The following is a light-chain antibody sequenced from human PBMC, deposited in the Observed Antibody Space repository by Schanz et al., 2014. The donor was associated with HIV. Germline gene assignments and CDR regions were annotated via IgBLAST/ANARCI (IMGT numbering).Light chain of an antibody. J-gene: IGLJ2*01. CDR3: SSHAGRSSFVV. CDR2: GNN. CDR1: SSNIGAYSD. V-gene: IGLV1-40*01. Sequence: QSVLTQPPSVSGAPGQSVNISCTGSSSNIGAYSDVHWHQQLPGTAPKLLIYGNNNRPSGVPDRFSGSKSGTSASLAITGLQAEDEADYYCSSHAGRSSFVVFGGGTKLTVL.